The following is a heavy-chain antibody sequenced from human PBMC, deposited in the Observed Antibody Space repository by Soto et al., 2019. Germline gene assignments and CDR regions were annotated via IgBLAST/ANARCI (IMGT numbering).Heavy chain of an antibody. CDR3: ARLAGAFDI. CDR2: IYLGVSDN. V-gene: IGHV5-51*01. J-gene: IGHJ3*02. Sequence: GESRNISCQGSGYSFITYWIAWVRQMPGKGLECMGVIYLGVSDNRYRTSFQGQVTISVDKSISTAYLQWSSLKASDTAMYYCARLAGAFDIWGKATMVTVSS. CDR1: GYSFITYW. D-gene: IGHD2-21*01.